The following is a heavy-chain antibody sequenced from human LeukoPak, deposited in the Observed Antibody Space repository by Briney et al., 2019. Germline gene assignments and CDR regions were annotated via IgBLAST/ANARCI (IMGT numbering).Heavy chain of an antibody. CDR1: GGSISSSSYY. V-gene: IGHV4-39*01. Sequence: PSETLSLTCTVSGGSISSSSYYWGWIRQPPGKGLEWIGSIYYSGSTYYNPSLKSRVTISVDTSKNQFSLKLSSVTAADTAVYYCAGHDLGDADAFDIWGQGTMVTVSS. D-gene: IGHD3-16*01. J-gene: IGHJ3*02. CDR3: AGHDLGDADAFDI. CDR2: IYYSGST.